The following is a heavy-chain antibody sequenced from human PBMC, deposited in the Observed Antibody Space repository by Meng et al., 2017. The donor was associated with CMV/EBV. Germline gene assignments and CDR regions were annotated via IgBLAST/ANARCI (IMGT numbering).Heavy chain of an antibody. V-gene: IGHV4-61*01. CDR2: IYYSGNT. D-gene: IGHD3-10*01. J-gene: IGHJ6*02. CDR3: ASASGDYGSGSYYNDDFRYYYYALDV. Sequence: SETLSLTCTVSGGSVSSGSYYWSWIRPPPGMGLEWIGYIYYSGNTNHNPTLQSRITMSVDTSQNQFSLKVSSVTAADTAVDYCASASGDYGSGSYYNDDFRYYYYALDVWGQGTTVTVSS. CDR1: GGSVSSGSYY.